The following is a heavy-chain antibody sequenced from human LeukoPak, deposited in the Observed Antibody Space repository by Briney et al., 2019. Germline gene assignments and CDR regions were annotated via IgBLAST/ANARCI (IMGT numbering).Heavy chain of an antibody. CDR3: AKDIVGSAMTGIDY. CDR1: GFKFDDYA. Sequence: TGGSLRLSCAASGFKFDDYAMQWVRQAPGKGLEWVSGISWNSNTIGYADSVKGRFTISRDNAKHSLYLQMNSLRPEDTALYYCAKDIVGSAMTGIDYWGQGTLVTVSS. J-gene: IGHJ4*02. D-gene: IGHD1-1*01. CDR2: ISWNSNTI. V-gene: IGHV3-9*01.